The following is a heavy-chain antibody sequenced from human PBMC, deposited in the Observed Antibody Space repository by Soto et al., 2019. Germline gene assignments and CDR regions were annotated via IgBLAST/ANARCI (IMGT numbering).Heavy chain of an antibody. V-gene: IGHV1-8*01. D-gene: IGHD3-3*01. J-gene: IGHJ4*02. CDR3: ARGPRYYDFWSGYSDY. CDR2: MNPNSGNT. CDR1: GYTFTSYD. Sequence: ASVKVSCKASGYTFTSYDINCVRQATGQGLEWMGWMNPNSGNTGYAQKFQGRVTMTRNTSISTAYMELSSLRSEDTAVYYCARGPRYYDFWSGYSDYWGQGTLVTVSS.